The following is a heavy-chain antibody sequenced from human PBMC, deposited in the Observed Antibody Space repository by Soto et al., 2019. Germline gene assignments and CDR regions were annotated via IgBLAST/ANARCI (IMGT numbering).Heavy chain of an antibody. CDR2: LSNNEINA. CDR1: GFTFSTYT. D-gene: IGHD6-19*01. J-gene: IGHJ4*02. V-gene: IGHV3-30-3*01. CDR3: AREWYTSVAARGY. Sequence: QVELVESGGGVVQPGRSLRLSCAASGFTFSTYTMHWVRQAPDKGLEWVAALSNNEINADYADSVKGRFTISRDNSKNTLFLEMNSLSAEDTAVYYCAREWYTSVAARGYWGQGTRFTVSS.